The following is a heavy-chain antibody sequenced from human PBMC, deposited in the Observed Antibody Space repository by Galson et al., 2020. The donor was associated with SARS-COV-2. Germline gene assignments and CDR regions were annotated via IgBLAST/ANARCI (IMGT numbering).Heavy chain of an antibody. D-gene: IGHD3-10*01. J-gene: IGHJ4*02. CDR2: IYSSGST. CDR3: AGGPVVRGEAYFGY. Sequence: SETLSLTCTVSGGSISSGNYYWNWIRQPAGKGLEWIGRIYSSGSTNYNPSLKSRVTISLDTPKNQFSLKLNSVTAADTAVYYCAGGPVVRGEAYFGYWGPGTLVTISS. V-gene: IGHV4-61*02. CDR1: GGSISSGNYY.